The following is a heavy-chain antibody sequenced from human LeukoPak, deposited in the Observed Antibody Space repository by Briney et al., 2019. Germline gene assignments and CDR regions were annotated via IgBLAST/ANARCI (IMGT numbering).Heavy chain of an antibody. CDR2: ISAYNGNT. CDR3: ARLGEDNYDFWSGYSPYYFDY. V-gene: IGHV1-18*01. D-gene: IGHD3-3*01. J-gene: IGHJ4*02. Sequence: ASVKVSCKASGYTFTSYGISWVRQAPGQGLEWMGWISAYNGNTNYAQKLQGRVTMTTDTSTSTAYMELRSLRSDDTAVYYCARLGEDNYDFWSGYSPYYFDYWGQGTLVTASS. CDR1: GYTFTSYG.